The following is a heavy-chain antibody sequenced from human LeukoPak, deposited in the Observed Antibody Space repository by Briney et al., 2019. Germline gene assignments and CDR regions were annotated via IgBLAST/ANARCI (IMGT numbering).Heavy chain of an antibody. V-gene: IGHV4-4*07. D-gene: IGHD3-10*01. J-gene: IGHJ3*02. CDR2: VYASGTT. Sequence: NPSETLSLTCTVSGGSISSYYWSWIRQPAGKGLEWIGRVYASGTTNYNPSLKSRVSLSVDTSKNQFSLKLSSVTAADTAVYYCARVARWEFAFDIWGQGTMVTVSS. CDR1: GGSISSYY. CDR3: ARVARWEFAFDI.